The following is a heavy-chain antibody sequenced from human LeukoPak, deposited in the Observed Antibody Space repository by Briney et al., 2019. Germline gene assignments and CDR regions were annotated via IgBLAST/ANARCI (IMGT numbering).Heavy chain of an antibody. CDR3: ARDGGYSGYDFDY. D-gene: IGHD5-12*01. V-gene: IGHV3-53*01. J-gene: IGHJ4*02. CDR2: IYSGGRT. CDR1: GVTVSSNY. Sequence: GGSPRDSPATPGVTVSSNYMSSVRQTPRKGLEWVSVIYSGGRTYYADSVKGRFTFSRDNSKTAMYLQMNSLRAEDTAVYYCARDGGYSGYDFDYWGQGTLVTVSS.